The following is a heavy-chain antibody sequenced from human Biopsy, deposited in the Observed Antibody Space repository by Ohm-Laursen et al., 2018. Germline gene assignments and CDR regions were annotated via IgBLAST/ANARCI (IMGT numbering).Heavy chain of an antibody. CDR2: ISSSGRTM. CDR1: GFSFSDYY. Sequence: GSLRLSCTASGFSFSDYYMIWIRQAPGKGLEWVSYISSSGRTMYYADSVKGRFTISRDNANKSLYLQMNSLRAEDTAVYYCATTRSFDKWGPGTLVTVSS. CDR3: ATTRSFDK. J-gene: IGHJ4*02. V-gene: IGHV3-11*01. D-gene: IGHD5-24*01.